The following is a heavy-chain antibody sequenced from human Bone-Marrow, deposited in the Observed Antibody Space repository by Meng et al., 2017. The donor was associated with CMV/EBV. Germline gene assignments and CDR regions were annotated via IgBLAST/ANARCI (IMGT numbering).Heavy chain of an antibody. CDR1: GFTFSDYY. V-gene: IGHV3-7*01. CDR3: VRLPDT. J-gene: IGHJ5*02. Sequence: GGSLRLSCAASGFTFSDYYMTWVRQAPGKGLEWVANINKDGSAEYYDYSVKGRFTISKDNAKSSLYLEMNSLRAEDMASYFCVRLPDTWGQGTLVTVSS. CDR2: INKDGSAE.